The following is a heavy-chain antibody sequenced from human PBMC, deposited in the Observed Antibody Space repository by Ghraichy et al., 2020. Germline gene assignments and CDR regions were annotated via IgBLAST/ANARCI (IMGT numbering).Heavy chain of an antibody. J-gene: IGHJ6*02. CDR3: ARGSMVVRYFYYDGMDV. V-gene: IGHV3-48*02. CDR1: GFSFDGYN. CDR2: IPSSGRTI. D-gene: IGHD2-21*01. Sequence: GESLNISCVGSGFSFDGYNMNWVRQAPGKSLEWVSCIPSSGRTIAYADSVRGRFTISRDNAQNSLYLQMKSLRDEDTAVYYCARGSMVVRYFYYDGMDVWGQGTTVTVSS.